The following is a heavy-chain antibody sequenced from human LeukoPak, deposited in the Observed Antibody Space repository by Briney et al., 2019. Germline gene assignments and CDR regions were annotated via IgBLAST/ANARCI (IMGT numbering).Heavy chain of an antibody. J-gene: IGHJ3*01. CDR1: GGSISNF. CDR2: IHYTGNT. V-gene: IGHV4-39*01. Sequence: SETLSLTCTVFGGSISNFWGWIRQPPGKGLEWIGSIHYTGNTYYNASLKSRVTMSVDTSKNQFSLKLSSMTAADTAVYYCARHFSLGAFDLWGQVTMVSVSS. CDR3: ARHFSLGAFDL. D-gene: IGHD3-16*01.